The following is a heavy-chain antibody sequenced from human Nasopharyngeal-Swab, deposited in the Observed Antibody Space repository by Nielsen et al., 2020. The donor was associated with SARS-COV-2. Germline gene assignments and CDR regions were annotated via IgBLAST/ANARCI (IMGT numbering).Heavy chain of an antibody. Sequence: VRQAPGKGLEYVSAISSNGGSTYYADSVKGRFTISGDNSKNTLYLQMSSLRAEDTAVYYCVKGLSITGTKRFDYWGQGTLVTVSS. CDR2: ISSNGGST. V-gene: IGHV3-64D*08. J-gene: IGHJ4*02. CDR3: VKGLSITGTKRFDY. D-gene: IGHD1-20*01.